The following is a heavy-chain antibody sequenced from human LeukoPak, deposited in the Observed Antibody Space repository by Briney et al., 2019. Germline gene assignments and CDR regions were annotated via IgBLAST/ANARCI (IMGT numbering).Heavy chain of an antibody. J-gene: IGHJ4*02. D-gene: IGHD5-18*01. CDR2: ITSSGTDI. CDR1: GFTFSSYE. Sequence: GGSLRLSCAASGFTFSSYEMNWVRQAPGKGLEWVSYITSSGTDIHYADSVKGRFTISRDNAKNSLYLQMNSLRAEDTAVYYCARGAYSYGHWGQGTLVTVSS. V-gene: IGHV3-48*03. CDR3: ARGAYSYGH.